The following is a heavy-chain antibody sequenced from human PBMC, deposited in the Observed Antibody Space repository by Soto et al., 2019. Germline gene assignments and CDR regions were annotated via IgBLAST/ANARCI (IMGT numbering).Heavy chain of an antibody. Sequence: GGSLRLSCAASGFTFSSYSMNWVRQAPGKGLEWVSYISSSSSTIYYADSVKGRFTISRDNAKNSLYLQMNSLRDEDTAVYYCAGDRREWELRYFDYWGQGTLVTVSS. J-gene: IGHJ4*02. D-gene: IGHD1-26*01. CDR3: AGDRREWELRYFDY. V-gene: IGHV3-48*02. CDR2: ISSSSSTI. CDR1: GFTFSSYS.